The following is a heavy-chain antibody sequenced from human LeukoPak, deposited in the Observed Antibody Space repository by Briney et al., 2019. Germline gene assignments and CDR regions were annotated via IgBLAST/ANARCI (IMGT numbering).Heavy chain of an antibody. CDR1: GFTVSSNY. J-gene: IGHJ4*02. D-gene: IGHD2-15*01. V-gene: IGHV3-53*01. CDR3: ARERRYCSGDNCYSGLDY. CDR2: IHSGGTT. Sequence: PGGSLRLSCAVSGFTVSSNYMSWVRQALRKGVEWVSLIHSGGTTDYADSVKDRFTISRDYSKNTVNLQINSLRAEDTAVYYCARERRYCSGDNCYSGLDYWGQGTLVTVSS.